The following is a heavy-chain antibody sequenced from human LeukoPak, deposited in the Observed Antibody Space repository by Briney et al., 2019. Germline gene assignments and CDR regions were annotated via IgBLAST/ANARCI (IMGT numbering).Heavy chain of an antibody. V-gene: IGHV3-23*01. J-gene: IGHJ4*02. CDR1: GFTFSSYA. Sequence: PGGSLRLSCAASGFTFSSYAMSWVRQAPGKGLEWVSAISGRGDSTYHADSVKGRFTISRDNFKNTIYLHMNSLRAEDTAVYYCAKALTTGYSYDFFDYWGQGTLVTVSS. D-gene: IGHD5-18*01. CDR2: ISGRGDST. CDR3: AKALTTGYSYDFFDY.